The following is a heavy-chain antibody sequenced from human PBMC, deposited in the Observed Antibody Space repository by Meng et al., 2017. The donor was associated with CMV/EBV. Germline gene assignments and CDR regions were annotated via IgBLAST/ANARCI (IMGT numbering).Heavy chain of an antibody. CDR1: GGTFSRYA. CDR3: ARVCGGSCFDY. V-gene: IGHV1-69*12. CDR2: IIPIFGTA. Sequence: VQMVKSGAEVKKPGSSVKVSCNASGGTFSRYAISWVRQAPGQGLEWMGGIIPIFGTANYAQKFQGRVTITADESTSTAYMELSSLRSEDTAVYYCARVCGGSCFDYWGQGTLVTVSS. J-gene: IGHJ4*02. D-gene: IGHD2-15*01.